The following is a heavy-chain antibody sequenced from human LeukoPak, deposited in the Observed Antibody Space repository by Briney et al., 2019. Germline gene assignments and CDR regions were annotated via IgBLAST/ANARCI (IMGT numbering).Heavy chain of an antibody. Sequence: SETLSLTCTVSGGSISSGSYYWSWIRQPAGKGLEWIGRIYTSGSSNYNPSLKSRVTISVDTSRHQFSLKLSSVTAADTAVYYCARVHSSKLGLRNYYYYMDVWGKGTTVTVSS. D-gene: IGHD6-13*01. CDR3: ARVHSSKLGLRNYYYYMDV. CDR2: IYTSGSS. J-gene: IGHJ6*03. V-gene: IGHV4-61*02. CDR1: GGSISSGSYY.